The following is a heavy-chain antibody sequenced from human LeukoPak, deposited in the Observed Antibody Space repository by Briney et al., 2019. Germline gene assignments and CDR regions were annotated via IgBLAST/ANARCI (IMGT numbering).Heavy chain of an antibody. Sequence: GGSLRLSCAASGFTFSSYWMKWVRQAPGKGLEWVASIKQDGSEIHYVDSVKSRFTISRDNAKKSLYLQMNSLRAEDTALYYCTTYSAFDVWGQGTMVTVYS. CDR3: TTYSAFDV. CDR1: GFTFSSYW. D-gene: IGHD4-17*01. CDR2: IKQDGSEI. J-gene: IGHJ3*01. V-gene: IGHV3-7*05.